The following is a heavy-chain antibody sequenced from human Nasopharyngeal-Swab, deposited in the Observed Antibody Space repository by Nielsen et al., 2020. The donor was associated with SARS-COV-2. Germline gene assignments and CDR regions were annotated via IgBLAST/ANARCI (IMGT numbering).Heavy chain of an antibody. D-gene: IGHD5/OR15-5a*01. V-gene: IGHV3-7*01. Sequence: WIRQPPGQGLEWVANIKQDGSEKYYVDSVKGRFTISRDNAKNSLYLQMNSLRAEDTAVYYCSRGDRSSGYWGQGTLVTVSS. J-gene: IGHJ4*02. CDR3: SRGDRSSGY. CDR2: IKQDGSEK.